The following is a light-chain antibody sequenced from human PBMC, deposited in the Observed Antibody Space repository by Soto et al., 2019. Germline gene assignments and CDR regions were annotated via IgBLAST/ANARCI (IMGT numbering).Light chain of an antibody. CDR1: RSILSSSNNKNY. V-gene: IGKV4-1*01. CDR2: WAS. CDR3: QQYYSSPFT. Sequence: DIVMTQSPDSLAVSLGERATINCKSSRSILSSSNNKNYLAWYQQKPGQPPRLLIYWASTRESGVPDRFSGSGSGTDFTLTISSLQSEDVAVSYCQQYYSSPFTFGPGTKVDIK. J-gene: IGKJ3*01.